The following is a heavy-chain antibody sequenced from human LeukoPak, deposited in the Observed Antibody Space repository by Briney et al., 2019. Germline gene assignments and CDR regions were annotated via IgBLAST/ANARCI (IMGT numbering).Heavy chain of an antibody. CDR3: AKDSPRDY. V-gene: IGHV3-23*01. Sequence: GGSLRLSCAASEFTFSSHAMIWVRQAPGKGLEWVSAISSSGGSTYYADSVKGRFTISRDNSKNTLYLQMNSLRAADTAVYYRAKDSPRDYWGQGTLVTVSS. CDR2: ISSSGGST. CDR1: EFTFSSHA. J-gene: IGHJ4*02.